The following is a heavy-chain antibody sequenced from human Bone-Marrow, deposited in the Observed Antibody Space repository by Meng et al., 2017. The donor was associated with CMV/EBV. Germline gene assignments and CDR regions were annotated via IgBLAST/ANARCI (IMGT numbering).Heavy chain of an antibody. CDR3: ARSAGGRYCSGGSCPTYYYYVMDV. J-gene: IGHJ6*02. D-gene: IGHD2-15*01. CDR2: ISSSGRTI. V-gene: IGHV3-11*04. CDR1: GSTFSDYY. Sequence: GESLKISCAASGSTFSDYYMSWIRQAPGKGLEWVSYISSSGRTIYYADSVKGRFTISRDNAKNSLYLQMNSLRAEDTAVYYCARSAGGRYCSGGSCPTYYYYVMDVWGQGTTVTVSS.